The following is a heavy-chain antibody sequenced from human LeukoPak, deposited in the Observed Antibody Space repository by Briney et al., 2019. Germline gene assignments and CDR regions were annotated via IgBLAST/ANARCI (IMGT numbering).Heavy chain of an antibody. J-gene: IGHJ4*02. Sequence: GASVEVSCKASGYTFTGCYMHWVRQAPGQGLEWMGWINPNSGGTNYAQKFQGWVTMTRDTSISTAYMELSRLRSDDTAVYYCARSSSGYYPYYFDYWGQGTLVTVSS. CDR2: INPNSGGT. CDR1: GYTFTGCY. CDR3: ARSSSGYYPYYFDY. V-gene: IGHV1-2*04. D-gene: IGHD3-22*01.